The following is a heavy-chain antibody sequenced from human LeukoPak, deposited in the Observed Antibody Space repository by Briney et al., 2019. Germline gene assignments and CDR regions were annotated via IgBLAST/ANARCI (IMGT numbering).Heavy chain of an antibody. J-gene: IGHJ4*02. CDR1: GFTFSSYW. V-gene: IGHV3-7*01. Sequence: GGSLRLSCAASGFTFSSYWMSWVRQAPGKGLEWVANIKQDGSEKYYVDSVKGRFTISRDNAKNSLYLQMNSLRVEETAVYYCARSPSCYTFDYWGQGTLVTVSS. D-gene: IGHD2-2*02. CDR3: ARSPSCYTFDY. CDR2: IKQDGSEK.